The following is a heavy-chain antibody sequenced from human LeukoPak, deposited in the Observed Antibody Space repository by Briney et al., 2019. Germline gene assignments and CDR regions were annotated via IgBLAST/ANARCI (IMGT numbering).Heavy chain of an antibody. J-gene: IGHJ4*02. CDR1: GYTFTSYG. V-gene: IGHV1-69*04. D-gene: IGHD6-13*01. CDR3: ASWGIAAAGRKNGYSYGRFDY. Sequence: SVKVSCKASGYTFTSYGISWVRQAPGQGLEWMGRIIPILGIANYAQKFQGRVTITADKSTSTAYMELSSLRSEDTAVYYCASWGIAAAGRKNGYSYGRFDYWGQGTLVTVSS. CDR2: IIPILGIA.